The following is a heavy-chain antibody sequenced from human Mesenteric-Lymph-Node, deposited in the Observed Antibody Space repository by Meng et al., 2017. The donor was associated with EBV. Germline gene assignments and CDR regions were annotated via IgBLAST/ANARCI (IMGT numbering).Heavy chain of an antibody. CDR1: GFTFSSYS. D-gene: IGHD7-27*01. Sequence: EVQRVGSGGGLVKPGGSLRLSCAASGFTFSSYSMNWVRQAPGKGLEWVSSISSSSSYIYYADSVKGRFTISRDNAKNSLYLQMNSLRAEDTAVYYCARDWGFPYTFDDWGRGTLVTVSS. CDR2: ISSSSSYI. J-gene: IGHJ4*02. V-gene: IGHV3-21*01. CDR3: ARDWGFPYTFDD.